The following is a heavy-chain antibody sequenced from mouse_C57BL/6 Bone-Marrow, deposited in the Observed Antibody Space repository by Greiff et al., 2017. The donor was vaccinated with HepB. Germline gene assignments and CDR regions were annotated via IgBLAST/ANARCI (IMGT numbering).Heavy chain of an antibody. CDR3: ARALYYGYDGGYAMDY. Sequence: EVKLMESGGGLVQPGGSLTLSCAASGFTFSDYYMYWVRQTPEKRLEWVAYISNGCGSTYYPDTVKGRFTLSRDNAKNPLYLHMSRLKSEDTAMYYCARALYYGYDGGYAMDYWGQGTSVTVSS. D-gene: IGHD2-2*01. CDR1: GFTFSDYY. J-gene: IGHJ4*01. V-gene: IGHV5-12*01. CDR2: ISNGCGST.